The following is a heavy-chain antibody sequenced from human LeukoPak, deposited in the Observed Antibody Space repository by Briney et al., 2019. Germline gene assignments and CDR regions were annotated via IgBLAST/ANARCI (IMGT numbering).Heavy chain of an antibody. V-gene: IGHV3-30*18. CDR2: ISYDGSNK. CDR1: GFTFSSYG. CDR3: AKESDAFDT. J-gene: IGHJ3*02. Sequence: PGGSLRLSCAASGFTFSSYGMHWVRQAPGKGLEWVAVISYDGSNKYYADSVKGRFTISRDNSKNTLYLQMNSLRAEDTAVYYCAKESDAFDTWGQGTMVTVSS.